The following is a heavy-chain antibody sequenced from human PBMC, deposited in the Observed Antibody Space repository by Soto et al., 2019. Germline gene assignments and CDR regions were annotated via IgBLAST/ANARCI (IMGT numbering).Heavy chain of an antibody. CDR1: GGTFSSYA. V-gene: IGHV1-69*13. Sequence: ASVKVSCKASGGTFSSYAISWVRQAPGQGLEWMGGIIPIFGTANYAQKFQGRVTITADESTSTAYMELSSLRSEDTAVYYCARGLQQLLQNWFDPWGQGTLVTVSS. CDR2: IIPIFGTA. CDR3: ARGLQQLLQNWFDP. J-gene: IGHJ5*02. D-gene: IGHD6-13*01.